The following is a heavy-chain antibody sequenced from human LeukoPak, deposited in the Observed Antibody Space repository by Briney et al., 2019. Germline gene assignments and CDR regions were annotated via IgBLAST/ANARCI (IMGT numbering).Heavy chain of an antibody. V-gene: IGHV3-23*01. Sequence: PGGSLRLSCAASGFTFSSYAMSWVRQAPGKGLEWVSAISGSGGSTYYADSVKGRFTIPRDNSKNTLYLQMNSLRAEDTAVYYCAKDRAQSSSWYSKYFQHWGQGTLVTVSS. CDR3: AKDRAQSSSWYSKYFQH. J-gene: IGHJ1*01. CDR1: GFTFSSYA. CDR2: ISGSGGST. D-gene: IGHD6-13*01.